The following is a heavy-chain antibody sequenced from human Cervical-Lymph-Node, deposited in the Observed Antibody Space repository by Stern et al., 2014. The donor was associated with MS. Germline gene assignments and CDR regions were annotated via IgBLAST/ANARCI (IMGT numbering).Heavy chain of an antibody. V-gene: IGHV3-30*18. Sequence: VQLVESGGGVVQPGRSLRLSCAASGFTFSNFGMHLVRQAPGKGLEWVALISYDGRDEYYADSVKGRFTISRDESKNKIHLQLNSLRPEDTAVYYCAKGRTVAGKGVGAFDVWGQGTLVTVSS. CDR2: ISYDGRDE. CDR1: GFTFSNFG. D-gene: IGHD6-19*01. J-gene: IGHJ3*01. CDR3: AKGRTVAGKGVGAFDV.